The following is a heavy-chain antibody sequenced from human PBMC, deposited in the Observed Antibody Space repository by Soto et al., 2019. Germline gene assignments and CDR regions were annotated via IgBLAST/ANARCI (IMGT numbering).Heavy chain of an antibody. J-gene: IGHJ6*03. Sequence: EVQLVESGGGLVKPGGSLRLSCAASGFTFSSYSMNWVRQAPGKGLEWVSSISSSSSYIYYADSVKGRFTISRDNAKNSLDLQMNSLRAEDTAVYYCASPLQYCSGGSCSNYYYYYYMDVWGKGTTVTVSS. CDR1: GFTFSSYS. D-gene: IGHD2-15*01. CDR3: ASPLQYCSGGSCSNYYYYYYMDV. V-gene: IGHV3-21*01. CDR2: ISSSSSYI.